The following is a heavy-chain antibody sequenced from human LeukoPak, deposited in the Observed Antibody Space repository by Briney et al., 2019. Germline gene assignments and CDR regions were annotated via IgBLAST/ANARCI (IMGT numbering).Heavy chain of an antibody. J-gene: IGHJ5*02. CDR2: ISSSTSTI. D-gene: IGHD6-19*01. Sequence: GGSLRLSCAASGFTFTSYSMNWVRQAPGKGLEWVSYISSSTSTIYYADSVKGRFTISRDNAKNSLYLQMNSLRAEDTAVYYCARGRWSVTGGVSGWFDPWGQGTLVTVSS. CDR1: GFTFTSYS. V-gene: IGHV3-48*01. CDR3: ARGRWSVTGGVSGWFDP.